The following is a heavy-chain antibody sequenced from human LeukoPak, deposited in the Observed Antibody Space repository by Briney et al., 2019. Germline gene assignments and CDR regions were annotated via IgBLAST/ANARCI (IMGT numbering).Heavy chain of an antibody. CDR3: ARDARVCTNGVCYGMDV. CDR2: IYYSGST. CDR1: GGSVSSDSNY. J-gene: IGHJ6*02. Sequence: SETLSLTCTVSGGSVSSDSNYWSWIRQPPGKGLEWIGYIYYSGSTNYNPSLKSRVTISVDTSKNQFSLKLSSVTAADTAVYYCARDARVCTNGVCYGMDVWGQGTTVTVSS. V-gene: IGHV4-61*01. D-gene: IGHD2-8*01.